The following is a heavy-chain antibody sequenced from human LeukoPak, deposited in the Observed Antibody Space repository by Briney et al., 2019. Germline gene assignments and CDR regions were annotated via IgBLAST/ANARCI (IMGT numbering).Heavy chain of an antibody. D-gene: IGHD3-22*01. Sequence: RGSLRLSCAASGFTFSSYAMSWVLQAPGKGLEWVSAISGSRGSTYYADAVKGRFTISRDNSKNTLYLQMTSLRAEDTAVYYCAIERPRSGYLFDYWGQGTLVTVSS. CDR3: AIERPRSGYLFDY. J-gene: IGHJ4*02. CDR1: GFTFSSYA. V-gene: IGHV3-23*01. CDR2: ISGSRGST.